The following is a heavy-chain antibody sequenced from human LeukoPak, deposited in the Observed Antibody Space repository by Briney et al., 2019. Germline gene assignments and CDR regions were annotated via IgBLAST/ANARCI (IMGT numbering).Heavy chain of an antibody. V-gene: IGHV4-30-2*01. J-gene: IGHJ4*02. D-gene: IGHD1-26*01. CDR2: IYHSGST. CDR1: GGSISSGGYY. Sequence: SETLSLTCTVSGGSISSGGYYWSWIRQPPGKGLEWIGYIYHSGSTYYNPSLKSRVTISVDRSKNQFSLKLSSVTAADTAVYYCASSVGALLIVDYWGQGTLVTVSS. CDR3: ASSVGALLIVDY.